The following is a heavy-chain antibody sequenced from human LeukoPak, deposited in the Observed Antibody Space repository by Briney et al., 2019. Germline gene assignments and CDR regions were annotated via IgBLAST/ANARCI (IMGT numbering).Heavy chain of an antibody. D-gene: IGHD3-22*01. J-gene: IGHJ3*02. V-gene: IGHV1-18*01. CDR3: ARDWYYYDSSGGSGINAFDI. CDR2: SSVYNGKT. Sequence: ASVKVSCKASGYTFTSYGISWVRQAPGQGLEGMGWSSVYNGKTNYAQKLQGRVTMTTDTSTSTAYMELRSLRSDDTAVYYCARDWYYYDSSGGSGINAFDIWGQGTMVSVSS. CDR1: GYTFTSYG.